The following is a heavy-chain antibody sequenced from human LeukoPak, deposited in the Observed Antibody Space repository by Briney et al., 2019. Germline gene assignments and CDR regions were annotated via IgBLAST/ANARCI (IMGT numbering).Heavy chain of an antibody. Sequence: SGTLSLTCTVSGDSINSLDLWSWVRQPPGKGLEWIGEMYLSGTTHSNPSVKSRVTISIDKSKNQFFLNLSSVTAADTAVYYCAGSTYSPHGADYWGQGTLVTVSS. J-gene: IGHJ4*02. CDR3: AGSTYSPHGADY. V-gene: IGHV4-4*02. CDR1: GDSINSLDL. CDR2: MYLSGTT. D-gene: IGHD6-13*01.